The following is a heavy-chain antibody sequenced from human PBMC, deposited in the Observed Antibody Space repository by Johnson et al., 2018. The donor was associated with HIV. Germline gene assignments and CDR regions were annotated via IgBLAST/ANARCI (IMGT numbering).Heavy chain of an antibody. V-gene: IGHV3-30*14. J-gene: IGHJ3*02. CDR1: GFTFSSYA. CDR2: ISSDGRNK. Sequence: QVQLVESGGGVVQPGRSLRLSCAASGFTFSSYAMHWVRQAPGKGLEWVAVISSDGRNKYYADSVKGRLTISRDNSKNTLYLQMGSLRAEDMAVYYCARDEPTDDAFDIWGQGTMVTVSS. CDR3: ARDEPTDDAFDI.